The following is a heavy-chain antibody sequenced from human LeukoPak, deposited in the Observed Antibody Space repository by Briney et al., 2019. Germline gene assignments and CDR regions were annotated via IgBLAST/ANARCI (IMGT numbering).Heavy chain of an antibody. CDR3: ARPMVRGVSGMDL. CDR1: GFTFSSYW. V-gene: IGHV3-74*01. D-gene: IGHD3-10*01. J-gene: IGHJ6*02. Sequence: QTGGSLRLSCAASGFTFSSYWMHWVRHAPGKGLVWVSRINSDGSTTIYADSVKGRFTISRDNAKNTLYLQMNSLRAEDTAVYYCARPMVRGVSGMDLWGQGTTVTVSS. CDR2: INSDGSTT.